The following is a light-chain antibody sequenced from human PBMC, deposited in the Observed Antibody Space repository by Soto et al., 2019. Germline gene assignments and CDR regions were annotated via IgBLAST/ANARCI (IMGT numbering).Light chain of an antibody. CDR2: HAS. CDR3: QQYNNSPLT. Sequence: EIVLTQSPGTLSLSPGERATLSCRASQSLPHSYLAWYQRKPGQAPRLLIYHASTRATGIPDRFSGSGSGADFTLTIHRLEPEDFAVYYCQQYNNSPLTFGGGT. V-gene: IGKV3-20*01. CDR1: QSLPHSY. J-gene: IGKJ4*01.